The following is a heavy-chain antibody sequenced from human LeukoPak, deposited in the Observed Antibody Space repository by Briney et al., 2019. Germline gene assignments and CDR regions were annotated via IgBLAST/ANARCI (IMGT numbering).Heavy chain of an antibody. CDR3: ARGMYGDYFFDY. V-gene: IGHV4-39*01. CDR1: GGSISSSSYY. CDR2: FYYSGSA. D-gene: IGHD4-17*01. Sequence: SETLSLTCTVSGGSISSSSYYWGWIRQPPGKGVEWIGSFYYSGSAYYNPSLKSRVTISVDTSKNQFSLKLSSVTAADTAVYYCARGMYGDYFFDYWGQGTLVTVSS. J-gene: IGHJ4*02.